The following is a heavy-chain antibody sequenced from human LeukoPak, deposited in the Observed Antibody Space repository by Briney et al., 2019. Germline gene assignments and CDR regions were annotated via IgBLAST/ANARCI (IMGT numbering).Heavy chain of an antibody. J-gene: IGHJ5*02. V-gene: IGHV3-21*01. D-gene: IGHD6-13*01. CDR3: ARGVAAAGANWFDH. Sequence: GGSLRLSCAASGFTFSSYSMNWVRQAPGKGLEWVSSISSSSSYIYYADSVEGRFTISRDNAKNSLYLQMNSLRAEDTAVYYCARGVAAAGANWFDHWGQGTLVTVSS. CDR2: ISSSSSYI. CDR1: GFTFSSYS.